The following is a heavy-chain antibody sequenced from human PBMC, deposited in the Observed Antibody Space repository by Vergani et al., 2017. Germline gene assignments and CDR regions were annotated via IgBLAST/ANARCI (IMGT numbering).Heavy chain of an antibody. CDR2: IYYSGST. D-gene: IGHD6-13*01. CDR3: ARAAAVRDWYYYYYMDV. Sequence: QVQLQESGPGLVKPSETLSLTCAVSGYSISSGYYWSWIRQPPGKGLEWIGYIYYSGSTNYNPSLKSRVTISVDTSKNQFSLKLSSVTAADTAVYYCARAAAVRDWYYYYYMDVWGKGTTVTVSS. CDR1: GYSISSGYY. J-gene: IGHJ6*03. V-gene: IGHV4-61*01.